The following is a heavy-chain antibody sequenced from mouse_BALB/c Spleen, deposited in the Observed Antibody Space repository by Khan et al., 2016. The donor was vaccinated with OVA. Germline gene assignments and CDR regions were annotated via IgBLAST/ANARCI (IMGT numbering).Heavy chain of an antibody. Sequence: EVELVESGPGLVKPSQSLSLTCTVTGYSITGDYAWDWIRQFPGNKLEWMGYISYGGSTSYNPSLKSRISITRDTSKNQFFLQLNSVTTEDTATYYCARKNYYGYAMDYWGQGTSVTVSS. CDR3: ARKNYYGYAMDY. D-gene: IGHD1-1*01. V-gene: IGHV3-2*02. CDR2: ISYGGST. J-gene: IGHJ4*01. CDR1: GYSITGDYA.